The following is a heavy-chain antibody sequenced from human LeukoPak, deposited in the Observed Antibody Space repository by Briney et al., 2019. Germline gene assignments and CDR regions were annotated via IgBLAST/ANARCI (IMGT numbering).Heavy chain of an antibody. CDR2: IYSGGST. J-gene: IGHJ4*02. CDR3: ARATLDN. CDR1: GFSVSSNY. Sequence: GGSLRLSCAASGFSVSSNYISWVRQAPGKGLEWVSVIYSGGSTKYADSVKARLTISRDNSKNTVYLQMNSLRAEDTAVYYCARATLDNWGQGTLVTVSS. V-gene: IGHV3-53*01.